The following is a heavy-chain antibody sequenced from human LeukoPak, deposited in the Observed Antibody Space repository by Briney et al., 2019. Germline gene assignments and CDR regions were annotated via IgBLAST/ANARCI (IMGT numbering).Heavy chain of an antibody. CDR1: GFTFTAYL. J-gene: IGHJ4*02. V-gene: IGHV3-30-3*01. CDR2: MSSDGNAM. D-gene: IGHD3-22*01. CDR3: VRESEYYFDHSASFDY. Sequence: GRSLRLSCAASGFTFTAYLIHWVRQAPGKGLEWVAVMSSDGNAMFYADSVKGRFTISRDNSKNTFYLQMNSLRAEDTAVYYCVRESEYYFDHSASFDYWGQGTLVTVSS.